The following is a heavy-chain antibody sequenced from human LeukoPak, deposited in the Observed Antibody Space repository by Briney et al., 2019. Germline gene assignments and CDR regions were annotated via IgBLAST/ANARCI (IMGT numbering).Heavy chain of an antibody. Sequence: GGSLRLSCAASGFTFSSYSMNWVRQAPGKGLEWVSSISSSSSYIYYAVSVKGRFTISRDNAKNSLYLQMNSLRAEDTAVYYCARGDSSWYAFDYWGQGTLVTVSS. V-gene: IGHV3-21*01. CDR2: ISSSSSYI. J-gene: IGHJ4*02. D-gene: IGHD6-13*01. CDR1: GFTFSSYS. CDR3: ARGDSSWYAFDY.